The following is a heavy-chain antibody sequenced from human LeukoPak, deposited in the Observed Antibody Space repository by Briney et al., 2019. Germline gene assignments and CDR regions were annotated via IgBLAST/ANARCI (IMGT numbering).Heavy chain of an antibody. CDR3: ARDQVAVAGTMGFDY. J-gene: IGHJ4*02. D-gene: IGHD6-19*01. CDR1: GGSISSYY. V-gene: IGHV4-4*07. CDR2: IYTSGST. Sequence: PSETLSLTCTVSGGSISSYYWSWIRQPAGKGLECIGRIYTSGSTNYNPSLKSRVTMSVDTSKNQFSLKLSSVTAADTAVYYCARDQVAVAGTMGFDYWGQGTLVTVSS.